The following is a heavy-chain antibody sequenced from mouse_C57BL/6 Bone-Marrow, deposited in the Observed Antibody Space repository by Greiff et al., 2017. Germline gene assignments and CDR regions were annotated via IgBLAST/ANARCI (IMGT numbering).Heavy chain of an antibody. D-gene: IGHD2-1*01. J-gene: IGHJ2*01. CDR2: IDPKNGDT. CDR1: GFNIKDDY. CDR3: TTSIYYGNPYYFDY. Sequence: VQLQQSGAELVRPGASVKLSCTASGFNIKDDYMHWVKQRPEQGLEWIGWIDPKNGDTEYASKFQGKATITADTSSNTAYLQLSSLTSEDTAVYYCTTSIYYGNPYYFDYWGQGTTLTVSS. V-gene: IGHV14-4*01.